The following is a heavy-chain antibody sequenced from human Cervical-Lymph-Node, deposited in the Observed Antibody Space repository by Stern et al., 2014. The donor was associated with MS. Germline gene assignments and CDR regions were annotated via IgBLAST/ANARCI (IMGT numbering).Heavy chain of an antibody. CDR1: GFTFSDHA. CDR3: AKDGEIEGDAFDV. Sequence: EVQLVESGGGLVQPGGSLRLSCAASGFTFSDHALTWVRQAPGQGLEWVSAISGSGGSTYYAGSVKGRFTISRDNSKNTMFLQMSSLRVEDTATYFCAKDGEIEGDAFDVWGQGTLVTVSS. D-gene: IGHD2/OR15-2a*01. J-gene: IGHJ3*01. V-gene: IGHV3-23*04. CDR2: ISGSGGST.